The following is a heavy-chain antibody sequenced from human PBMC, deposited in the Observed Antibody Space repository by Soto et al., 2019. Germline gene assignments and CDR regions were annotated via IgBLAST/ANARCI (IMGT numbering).Heavy chain of an antibody. CDR2: IYSGGST. D-gene: IGHD6-19*01. CDR1: GFTVSSNY. CDR3: ARAKGGYSSGWTSYYYYMDV. Sequence: EVQLVESGGGLVQPGGSLRLSCAASGFTVSSNYMSWVRQAPGKGLEWVSVIYSGGSTYYADSVKGRFTISRHNSKNTLYLQMNSLSAEDTAVYYCARAKGGYSSGWTSYYYYMDVWGKGTTVTVSS. J-gene: IGHJ6*03. V-gene: IGHV3-53*04.